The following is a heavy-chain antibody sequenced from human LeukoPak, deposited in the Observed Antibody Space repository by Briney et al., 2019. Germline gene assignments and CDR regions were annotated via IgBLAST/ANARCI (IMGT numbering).Heavy chain of an antibody. J-gene: IGHJ4*02. Sequence: GGSLRLSCAASGFTFSSYSMNWVRQAPGKGLEWVSYISSSSSTIYYADSVKGRFTISRDNAKNSLYLQMNSLRAEDTAVYYCARDFGRLVVPAAIGYWGQGTLVTVSS. CDR3: ARDFGRLVVPAAIGY. V-gene: IGHV3-48*04. CDR1: GFTFSSYS. D-gene: IGHD2-2*01. CDR2: ISSSSSTI.